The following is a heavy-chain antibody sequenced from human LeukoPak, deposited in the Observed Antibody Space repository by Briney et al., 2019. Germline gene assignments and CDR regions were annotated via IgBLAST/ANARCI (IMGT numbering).Heavy chain of an antibody. V-gene: IGHV1-69*05. D-gene: IGHD6-6*01. CDR3: AREERSCDPEYSSNCGPGNYYYYMDV. CDR2: IIPIFGTA. Sequence: SVTVSCKASGGTFSSYAISWVRQAPGQGLEWMGGIIPIFGTANYAQKFQGRVTITTDESTSTAYMELSSLRSEDTAVYYCAREERSCDPEYSSNCGPGNYYYYMDVWGKGTTVTVSS. J-gene: IGHJ6*03. CDR1: GGTFSSYA.